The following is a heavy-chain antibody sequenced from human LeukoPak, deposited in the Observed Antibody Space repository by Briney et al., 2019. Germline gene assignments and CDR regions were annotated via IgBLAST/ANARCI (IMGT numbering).Heavy chain of an antibody. Sequence: ASVKVSCKASGYTFTGYYMHWVRQAPGQGLEWMGIINPSGGTTNYAQKFQGRVTINSDMSMNTVYMEMSSLRYEETAVFYRTTFDYWGQGTLVTVSS. CDR3: TTFDY. D-gene: IGHD1-1*01. CDR1: GYTFTGYY. J-gene: IGHJ4*02. V-gene: IGHV1-46*01. CDR2: INPSGGTT.